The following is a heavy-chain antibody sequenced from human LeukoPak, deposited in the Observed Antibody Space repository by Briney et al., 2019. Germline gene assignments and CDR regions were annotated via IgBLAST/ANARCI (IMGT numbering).Heavy chain of an antibody. CDR1: GGSFSGYY. CDR2: IIHSGST. CDR3: ARRVLYYDSSGYYRSRSGFDP. Sequence: SETLSLTCAVYGGSFSGYYWSWIRQPPGKGLEWIGEIIHSGSTNYNPSLKSRVTISVDTSKNQFSLKLSSVTAADTAVYYCARRVLYYDSSGYYRSRSGFDPWGQGTLVTVSS. J-gene: IGHJ5*02. D-gene: IGHD3-22*01. V-gene: IGHV4-34*12.